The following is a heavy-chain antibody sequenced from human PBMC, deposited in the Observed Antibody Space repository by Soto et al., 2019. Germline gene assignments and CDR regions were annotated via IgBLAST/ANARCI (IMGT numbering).Heavy chain of an antibody. CDR2: IDGSGGSR. D-gene: IGHD2-2*01. V-gene: IGHV3-23*01. Sequence: EVQLLESGGGLVQPGGSRRLSCEASGFTFSSYAMNWVRQAPGKGLEWVSGIDGSGGSRYYADSVKGRFTISRDNSKNTLYLQMDSLRAEDTAVYYCAKNNPFLLVPAADNWGQGTLVTVSS. CDR3: AKNNPFLLVPAADN. CDR1: GFTFSSYA. J-gene: IGHJ4*02.